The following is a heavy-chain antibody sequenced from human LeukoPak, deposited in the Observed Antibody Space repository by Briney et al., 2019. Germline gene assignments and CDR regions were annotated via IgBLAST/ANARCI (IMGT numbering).Heavy chain of an antibody. V-gene: IGHV1-46*01. CDR2: INPSGGST. CDR1: GYTFTGYY. Sequence: GASVKVSCKASGYTFTGYYMHWVRQAPGQGLEWMGIINPSGGSTSYAQKFQGRVTMTRDTSTSTVYMELSSLRSEDTAVYYCARENVWGSYRPPHLDYWGQGTLVTVSS. J-gene: IGHJ4*02. CDR3: ARENVWGSYRPPHLDY. D-gene: IGHD3-16*02.